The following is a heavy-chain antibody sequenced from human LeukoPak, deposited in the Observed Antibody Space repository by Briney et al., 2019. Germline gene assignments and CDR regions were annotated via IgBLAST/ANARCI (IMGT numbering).Heavy chain of an antibody. V-gene: IGHV7-4-1*02. Sequence: GASVKVSCKASGYTFTSYAMNWVRQAPGQGLEWMGWINTNTGNPTYAQGFTGRFVFSLDTSVSTAYLQISSLKAEDTAVYYCATDWIITTFQRTPFGMDVWGQGTTVTVSS. D-gene: IGHD3-22*01. CDR1: GYTFTSYA. J-gene: IGHJ6*02. CDR3: ATDWIITTFQRTPFGMDV. CDR2: INTNTGNP.